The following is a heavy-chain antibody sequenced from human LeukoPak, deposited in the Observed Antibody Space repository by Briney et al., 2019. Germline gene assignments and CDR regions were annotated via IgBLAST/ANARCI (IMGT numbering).Heavy chain of an antibody. D-gene: IGHD3-3*01. Sequence: PGGSLRLSCAASGFTFSSYSMNWVRQPPGKGLEWIGSIYYSGSTYYKPSLKSRVTISVDTSKNQFSLKLSSVTAADTAVYYCAREVWSPNYYYYGMDVWGQGTTVTVSS. J-gene: IGHJ6*02. CDR1: GFTFSSYS. CDR2: IYYSGST. CDR3: AREVWSPNYYYYGMDV. V-gene: IGHV4-39*07.